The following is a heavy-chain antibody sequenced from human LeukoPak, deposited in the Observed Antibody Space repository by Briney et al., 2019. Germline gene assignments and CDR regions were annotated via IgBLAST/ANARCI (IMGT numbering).Heavy chain of an antibody. J-gene: IGHJ4*02. CDR2: IYYSGST. V-gene: IGHV4-39*01. Sequence: SETLSLTCTVSGGSISSSSYYWGWIRQPPGKGLEWIGSIYYSGSTYYNPSLKSRVTISVDTSKNQFSLKLSSVTAADTAVYYCARLYQLLDYFDYWGQGTLVTASS. D-gene: IGHD2-2*01. CDR1: GGSISSSSYY. CDR3: ARLYQLLDYFDY.